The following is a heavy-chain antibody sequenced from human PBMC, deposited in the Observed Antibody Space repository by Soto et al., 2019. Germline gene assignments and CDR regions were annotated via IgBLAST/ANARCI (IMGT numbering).Heavy chain of an antibody. D-gene: IGHD3-10*01. CDR3: ATNYGSGSAHFDY. J-gene: IGHJ4*02. V-gene: IGHV1-69*02. Sequence: QVQLVQSGPEVKKPGSSVSVSCTASGGTFSSYTINWVRQVPGQGPEWMGRSIPMLGMSNYAQKFQGRVMMIADKSTNTVYMELSSLRSEDTAIYYCATNYGSGSAHFDYWGQGTLVTVSS. CDR1: GGTFSSYT. CDR2: SIPMLGMS.